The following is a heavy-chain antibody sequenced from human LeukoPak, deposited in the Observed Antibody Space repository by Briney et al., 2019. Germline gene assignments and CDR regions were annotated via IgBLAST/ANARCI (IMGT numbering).Heavy chain of an antibody. V-gene: IGHV3-23*01. Sequence: GGSLRLSCAASGFTFSNSAMTWIRQLPGKGLEWVSTISNAGSGTYYADFVKGRFTIARDNSKNTLYLQMNSLRAEDTAVYYCAKDFSSSWYYFDYWGQGTLVTVSS. CDR2: ISNAGSGT. D-gene: IGHD6-13*01. CDR3: AKDFSSSWYYFDY. J-gene: IGHJ4*02. CDR1: GFTFSNSA.